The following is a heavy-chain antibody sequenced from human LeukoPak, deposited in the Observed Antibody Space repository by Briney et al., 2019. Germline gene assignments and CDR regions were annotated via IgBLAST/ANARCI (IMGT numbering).Heavy chain of an antibody. Sequence: PPETLSLTCTVSGGSISSHYWSWVQQPPGKGLEWIGYIYYSGSTNYNPSLKSRVTISVDTSKNQFSLKLSSVTAADTAVYYCAASRIGENYYYMDVWGKGTTVTVSS. D-gene: IGHD3-10*01. CDR2: IYYSGST. J-gene: IGHJ6*03. CDR3: AASRIGENYYYMDV. V-gene: IGHV4-59*11. CDR1: GGSISSHY.